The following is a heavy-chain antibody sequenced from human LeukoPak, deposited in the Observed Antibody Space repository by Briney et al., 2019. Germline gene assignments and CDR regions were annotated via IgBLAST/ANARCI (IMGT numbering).Heavy chain of an antibody. Sequence: GGSLRLSCAASGSTFSHFWMSWVRQAPGKGLEWVAYIKKTGSETYYVDSVKGRFTITRDNTRNSLYLQMNSLRAEDTAVYYCAKTYYYDGSGYQPQPFDYWGQGTLVTVSS. J-gene: IGHJ4*02. CDR1: GSTFSHFW. CDR3: AKTYYYDGSGYQPQPFDY. D-gene: IGHD3-22*01. CDR2: IKKTGSET. V-gene: IGHV3-7*03.